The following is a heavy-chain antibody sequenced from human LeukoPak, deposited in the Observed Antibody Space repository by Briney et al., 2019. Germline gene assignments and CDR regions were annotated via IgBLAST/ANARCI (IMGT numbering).Heavy chain of an antibody. D-gene: IGHD1-14*01. CDR1: GGSISSYY. V-gene: IGHV4-59*01. CDR2: IYYSGST. J-gene: IGHJ3*02. CDR3: ARVYREPGNDAIDI. Sequence: PSETLSLTCTVSGGSISSYYWSWIRQPPGKGLEWIGYIYYSGSTNYNPSLKSRVTISVDTSKNQFSLKLSSVTAADTAVYYCARVYREPGNDAIDIWGQGTMVTVSS.